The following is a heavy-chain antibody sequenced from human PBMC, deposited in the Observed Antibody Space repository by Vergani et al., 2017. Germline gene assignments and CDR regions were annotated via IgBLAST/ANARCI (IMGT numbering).Heavy chain of an antibody. Sequence: QVQLQESGPGLVKPSETLSLTCTVSGGSISSYYWSWIRQPPGKGLEWIGYIYYSGSTNYNPSLKSRVTISVDTSKNQFSLKLSSVTAADTAVYYCARGLGYYDFWSGYYIDYWGQGTLVTVSS. V-gene: IGHV4-59*01. CDR3: ARGLGYYDFWSGYYIDY. CDR1: GGSISSYY. J-gene: IGHJ4*02. D-gene: IGHD3-3*01. CDR2: IYYSGST.